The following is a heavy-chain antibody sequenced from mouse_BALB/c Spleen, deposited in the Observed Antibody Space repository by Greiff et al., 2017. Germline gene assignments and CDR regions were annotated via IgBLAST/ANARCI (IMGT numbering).Heavy chain of an antibody. CDR3: ARATVVARDFDV. V-gene: IGHV5-9-4*01. Sequence: EVMLVESGGGLVKPGGSLKLSCAASGFTFSSYAMSWVRQSPEKRLEWVAEISSGGSYTYYPDTVTGRFTISRDNAKNTLYLEMSSLRSEDTAMYYCARATVVARDFDVWGAGTTVTVSS. D-gene: IGHD1-1*01. CDR2: ISSGGSYT. J-gene: IGHJ1*01. CDR1: GFTFSSYA.